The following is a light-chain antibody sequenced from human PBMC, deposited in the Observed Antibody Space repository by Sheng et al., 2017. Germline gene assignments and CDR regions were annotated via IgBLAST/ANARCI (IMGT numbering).Light chain of an antibody. V-gene: IGKV1-39*01. CDR2: AAS. Sequence: DIHMTQFPSSLSASVGDRVTITCRASQSISRDLNWYQQKPGKAPNLLIFAASSSQSGVPSRYSGSGSGTDFTLTISSLQPEDFATYYCQQSYRMPFTFGQGTKLEIK. CDR3: QQSYRMPFT. J-gene: IGKJ2*01. CDR1: QSISRD.